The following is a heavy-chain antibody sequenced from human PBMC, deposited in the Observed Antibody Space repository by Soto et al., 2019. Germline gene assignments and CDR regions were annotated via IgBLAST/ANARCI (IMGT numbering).Heavy chain of an antibody. CDR2: IYYSGST. J-gene: IGHJ6*02. D-gene: IGHD3-3*01. V-gene: IGHV4-31*03. CDR3: AGGLYDFWSGPQGAGGMDV. CDR1: GGSISSGGYY. Sequence: NPSETLSLTCTVSGGSISSGGYYWSWIRQHPGKGLEWIGYIYYSGSTYYNPSLKSRVTISVDTSKNQFSLKLSSVTAADTAVYYCAGGLYDFWSGPQGAGGMDVWGQGTTVTVSS.